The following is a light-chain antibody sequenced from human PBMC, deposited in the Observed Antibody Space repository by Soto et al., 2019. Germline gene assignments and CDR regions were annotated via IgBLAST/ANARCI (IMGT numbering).Light chain of an antibody. Sequence: DIQMTQSPSPLSASVGDRVIITCRASQDIRKDLAWYQQKPGKAPQILIYGASTLQTGVASRFSGSGSATDFTLTISSLQPDDFATYYCQHYNSYSEAFGQGTKVDIK. J-gene: IGKJ1*01. CDR3: QHYNSYSEA. CDR2: GAS. CDR1: QDIRKD. V-gene: IGKV1-16*01.